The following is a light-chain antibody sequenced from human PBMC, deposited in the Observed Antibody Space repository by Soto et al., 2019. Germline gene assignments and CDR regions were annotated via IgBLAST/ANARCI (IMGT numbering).Light chain of an antibody. Sequence: DIQITQSPSTLSASVGDRVTITCRASQTISSWLAWYQQKPGKAPKLLIYGASTLQSGVPSRFSGSGSGTDYTLTISSLQPEDFATYYCQQSYSPFGQGTRLEIK. CDR1: QTISSW. J-gene: IGKJ5*01. CDR3: QQSYSP. V-gene: IGKV1-39*01. CDR2: GAS.